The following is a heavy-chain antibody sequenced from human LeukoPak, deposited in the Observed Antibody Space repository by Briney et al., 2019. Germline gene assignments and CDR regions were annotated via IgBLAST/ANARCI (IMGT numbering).Heavy chain of an antibody. V-gene: IGHV3-48*03. J-gene: IGHJ6*04. CDR2: ISSSGSTI. CDR1: GFTFSSYE. CDR3: ARDPLPYCSGGSCYPV. D-gene: IGHD2-15*01. Sequence: GGSLRLSCAASGFTFSSYEMNWVRQAPGKGLEWVSYISSSGSTIYYADSVKGRFTISRDNAKNSLYLQMNSLRAEDTAVYYCARDPLPYCSGGSCYPVWGKGTMVTVSS.